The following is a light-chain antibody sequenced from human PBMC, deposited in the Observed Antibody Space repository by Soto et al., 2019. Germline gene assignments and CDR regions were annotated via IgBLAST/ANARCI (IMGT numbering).Light chain of an antibody. V-gene: IGKV2-30*01. CDR2: KVS. CDR1: QSLVSIYGNTY. J-gene: IGKJ5*01. Sequence: DVALTQTPLSLPVTLGQPAAISCGSSQSLVSIYGNTYVNWLPQRPGQSPRRLMYKVSTRDSGVPERFSGSRSGTDFTLKISRGEAEDVVVYYCRQGTHGRPITFGQGTRPDI. CDR3: RQGTHGRPIT.